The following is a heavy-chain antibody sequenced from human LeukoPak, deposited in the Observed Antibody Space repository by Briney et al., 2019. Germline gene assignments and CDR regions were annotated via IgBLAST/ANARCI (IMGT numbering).Heavy chain of an antibody. Sequence: PGRSLRLSCAASGFTFSSYAMHWVRQASGKGLEWVAVISYDGSNKYYADSVKGRFTISRDNSKNTLYLQMNSLRAEDTAVYYCARGGYGDYEGTFDYWGQGTLVTVSS. D-gene: IGHD4-17*01. CDR2: ISYDGSNK. J-gene: IGHJ4*02. CDR1: GFTFSSYA. CDR3: ARGGYGDYEGTFDY. V-gene: IGHV3-30*04.